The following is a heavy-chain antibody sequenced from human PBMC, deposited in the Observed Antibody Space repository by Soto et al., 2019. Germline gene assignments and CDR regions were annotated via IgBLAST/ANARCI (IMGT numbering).Heavy chain of an antibody. CDR2: IYYSGST. V-gene: IGHV4-39*01. Sequence: QLQLQESGPGLVKPSETLSLTCTVSGGSISRSSYYWGWIRQPPGKGREWIGSIYYSGSTYYNLSLKSRVTISVDTSKNEFTLQLSSVTAADTAVYDCAGHHRYISGWYGALDYWGQGTLVTVSS. J-gene: IGHJ4*02. CDR3: AGHHRYISGWYGALDY. D-gene: IGHD6-19*01. CDR1: GGSISRSSYY.